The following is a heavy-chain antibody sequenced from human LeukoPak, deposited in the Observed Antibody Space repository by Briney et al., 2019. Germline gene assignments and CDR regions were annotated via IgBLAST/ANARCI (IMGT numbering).Heavy chain of an antibody. CDR3: VRGYRSSSGRAFDI. CDR1: GFTFSSYC. J-gene: IGHJ3*02. D-gene: IGHD6-6*01. V-gene: IGHV3-74*01. CDR2: ISTVGSST. Sequence: GGSLRLSCAASGFTFSSYCMHSVPQAPRKGLVWVSRISTVGSSTNSADSVKGRLTISRDNAKNTLYLQMNSLRAENTAVYYWVRGYRSSSGRAFDIWGQGTMVTVSP.